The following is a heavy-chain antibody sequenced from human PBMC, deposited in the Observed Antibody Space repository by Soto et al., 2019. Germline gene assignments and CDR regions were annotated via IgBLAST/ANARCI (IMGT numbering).Heavy chain of an antibody. Sequence: GGSLRLSCAASGFTVSSNYMSWVRQAPGKGLEWVSVIYSGGSTYYADSVKGRFTISRDNSKNTLYLQMNSLRAEDTAVYYCARDGSSPVGRGFFDYWGQGTLVTVSS. V-gene: IGHV3-66*01. CDR1: GFTVSSNY. CDR2: IYSGGST. D-gene: IGHD1-26*01. J-gene: IGHJ4*02. CDR3: ARDGSSPVGRGFFDY.